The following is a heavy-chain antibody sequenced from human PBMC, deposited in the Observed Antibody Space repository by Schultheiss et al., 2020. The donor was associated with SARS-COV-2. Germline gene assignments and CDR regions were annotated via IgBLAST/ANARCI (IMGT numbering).Heavy chain of an antibody. CDR1: GFTFSNYA. J-gene: IGHJ4*02. Sequence: GGSLRLSCAASGFTFSNYAMTWVRQAPGKGLEWLSYINSGSTTIFYADSVKGRFTISRDNARNSLYLHISSLRDTDTAIYYCARGNDFVYFFDSWGQGTLVTV. V-gene: IGHV3-48*02. CDR2: INSGSTTI. CDR3: ARGNDFVYFFDS. D-gene: IGHD3-3*01.